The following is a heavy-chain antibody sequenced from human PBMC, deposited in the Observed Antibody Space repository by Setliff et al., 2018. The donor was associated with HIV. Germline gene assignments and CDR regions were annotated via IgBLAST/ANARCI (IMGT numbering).Heavy chain of an antibody. V-gene: IGHV1-69*13. CDR3: ARGSVVTRSRGYYYYMDV. CDR1: GGTFSSYA. J-gene: IGHJ6*03. Sequence: RASVKVSCKASGGTFSSYAISWVRQAPGQGLEWMGGIIPIFGTANYAQKFQGRVTITADESTSTAYMELSSLRSEDTAVYYCARGSVVTRSRGYYYYMDVWGKGTTVTVSS. CDR2: IIPIFGTA. D-gene: IGHD2-21*02.